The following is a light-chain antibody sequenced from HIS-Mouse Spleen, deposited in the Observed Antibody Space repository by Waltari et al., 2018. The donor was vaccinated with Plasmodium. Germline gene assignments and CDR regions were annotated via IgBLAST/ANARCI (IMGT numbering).Light chain of an antibody. CDR1: SSDVGGYNY. CDR2: EVS. Sequence: QSALTQPPSASGSPGQSVTISCTGTSSDVGGYNYVSWYQQHPGKAPKLMIYEVSKRPSGVPDPFSGSKSGNTASLTVSGLQAEDEADYCCSSYAGSNNLVFGGGTKLTVL. V-gene: IGLV2-8*01. CDR3: SSYAGSNNLV. J-gene: IGLJ2*01.